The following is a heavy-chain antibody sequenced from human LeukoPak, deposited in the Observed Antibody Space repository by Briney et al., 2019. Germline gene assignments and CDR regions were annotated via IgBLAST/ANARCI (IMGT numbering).Heavy chain of an antibody. CDR1: GGTFSSYA. J-gene: IGHJ4*02. V-gene: IGHV1-69*04. CDR2: IIPILGIA. Sequence: VASVKVSCKASGGTFSSYAISWVRQAPGQGLEWMGRIIPILGIANYAQKFQGRVTITADKSTSTAYMELSSLRSEDTAVYYCARESGVGNYDSSGSNDYWGQGTLVTVSP. CDR3: ARESGVGNYDSSGSNDY. D-gene: IGHD3-22*01.